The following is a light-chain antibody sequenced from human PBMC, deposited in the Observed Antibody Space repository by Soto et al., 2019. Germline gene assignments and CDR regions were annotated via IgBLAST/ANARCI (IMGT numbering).Light chain of an antibody. CDR2: EVS. CDR1: SSDVGGYNY. J-gene: IGLJ2*01. V-gene: IGLV2-8*01. CDR3: SSYTGSNNLVV. Sequence: QSALTQPPSASGSPGQSVTISCTGTSSDVGGYNYVSWYQQHPGKGPKLMVYEVSKRPSGVPDRFSGSKSGNTASLTVSGLQAEDEADYYCSSYTGSNNLVVFGGGTQLTVL.